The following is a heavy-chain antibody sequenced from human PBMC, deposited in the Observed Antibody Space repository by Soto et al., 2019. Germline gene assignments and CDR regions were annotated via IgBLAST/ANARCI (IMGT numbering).Heavy chain of an antibody. Sequence: QVQLVESGGGVVQPGRSLRLSCAASGFTLSPYAMFWVRQAPGKGLEYVAVISYDGSDKYYADSVKGRFTISRDNSKTTLYLQMNSLRAEDTGIYYCARGSYGNRHYYHAMDVWGQGTTVTVSS. CDR2: ISYDGSDK. J-gene: IGHJ6*02. V-gene: IGHV3-30-3*01. D-gene: IGHD4-4*01. CDR1: GFTLSPYA. CDR3: ARGSYGNRHYYHAMDV.